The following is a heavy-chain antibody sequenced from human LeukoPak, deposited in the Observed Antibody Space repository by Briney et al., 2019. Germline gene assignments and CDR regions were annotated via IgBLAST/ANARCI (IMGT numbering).Heavy chain of an antibody. D-gene: IGHD3-22*01. CDR3: ARGLTYYYDSSGWAFFDY. Sequence: SETLPLTCTVSGGSISSSSYYWGWIRQPPGKGLEWIGSIYYSGSTYYNPSLKSRVTISVDTSKNQFSLKLSSVTAADTAVYYCARGLTYYYDSSGWAFFDYWGQGTLVTVSS. CDR2: IYYSGST. CDR1: GGSISSSSYY. V-gene: IGHV4-39*07. J-gene: IGHJ4*02.